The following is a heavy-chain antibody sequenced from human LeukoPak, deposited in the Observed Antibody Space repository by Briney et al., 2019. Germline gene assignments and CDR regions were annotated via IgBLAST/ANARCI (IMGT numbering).Heavy chain of an antibody. D-gene: IGHD3-10*01. V-gene: IGHV4-4*07. CDR3: AREDSGIYYNYYYFYMDV. CDR2: IYTSGNT. J-gene: IGHJ6*03. Sequence: SETLSLTCSISGGSFSSYFWSWVRQPAGKGLEWIGRIYTSGNTKYNPSLKSRVTLSVDTSKTQFSLRLSSVTAAHTAVYYCAREDSGIYYNYYYFYMDVWGKGTTVTISS. CDR1: GGSFSSYF.